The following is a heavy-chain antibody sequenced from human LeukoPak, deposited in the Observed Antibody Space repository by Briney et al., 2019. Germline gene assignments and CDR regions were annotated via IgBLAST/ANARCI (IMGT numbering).Heavy chain of an antibody. CDR3: ARKYYYGSGSYTYYYYGMDV. CDR2: ISAGNGNT. Sequence: GASVKVSCKASGYTFTSYAMHWVRQAPGQRLEWMGWISAGNGNTKYSQKFQGRVTITRDTSASTAYMELSSLRSEDTAVYYCARKYYYGSGSYTYYYYGMDVWGQGTTVTVSS. J-gene: IGHJ6*02. CDR1: GYTFTSYA. V-gene: IGHV1-3*01. D-gene: IGHD3-10*01.